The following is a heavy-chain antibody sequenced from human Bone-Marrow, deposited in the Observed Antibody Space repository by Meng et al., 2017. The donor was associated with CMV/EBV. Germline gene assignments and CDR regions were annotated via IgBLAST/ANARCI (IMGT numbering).Heavy chain of an antibody. V-gene: IGHV3-21*01. CDR3: ARRAREIVATCFDY. CDR2: ISSSSSYI. D-gene: IGHD5-12*01. CDR1: GFTFSSYS. J-gene: IGHJ4*02. Sequence: GESLKISCAASGFTFSSYSMHWVRQAPGKGLEWVSSISSSSSYIYYADSVKGRFTISRDNSKNSLYLQMNSLRAEDTAVYYCARRAREIVATCFDYWGQGTLVTVSS.